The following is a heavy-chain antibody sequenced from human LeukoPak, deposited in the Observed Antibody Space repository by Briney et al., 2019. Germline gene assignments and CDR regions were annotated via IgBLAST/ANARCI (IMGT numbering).Heavy chain of an antibody. CDR2: ISGDGSST. J-gene: IGHJ4*02. Sequence: GGSLRLSCAVSGFTFYDYAMHWVRQARGKGLEWVSLISGDGSSTYYADSVKGRFTISRDNSKDSLYLQMNSLRIGDTALYYCAKDGNTYGGYIKGAFDYWGQGTLVTVSS. CDR1: GFTFYDYA. V-gene: IGHV3-43*02. D-gene: IGHD4-23*01. CDR3: AKDGNTYGGYIKGAFDY.